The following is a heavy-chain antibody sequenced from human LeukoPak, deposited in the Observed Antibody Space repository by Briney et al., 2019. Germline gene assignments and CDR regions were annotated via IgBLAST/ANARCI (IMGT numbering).Heavy chain of an antibody. V-gene: IGHV3-53*01. CDR1: GFTVSSNY. CDR3: AADFPSVD. Sequence: PTGGSLRLSCAASGFTVSSNYMSWVRQAPGKGLEWVSIIYSGGSTYYADSVKGRFTISRDDSKNTLYLQMNSLRAEDTAVYYCAADFPSVDWDQGTLVTVSS. J-gene: IGHJ4*02. D-gene: IGHD3-10*01. CDR2: IYSGGST.